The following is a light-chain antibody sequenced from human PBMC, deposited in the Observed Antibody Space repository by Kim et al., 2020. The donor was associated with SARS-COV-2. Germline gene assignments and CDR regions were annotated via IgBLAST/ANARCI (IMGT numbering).Light chain of an antibody. CDR3: QQSFSPPYT. J-gene: IGKJ2*01. CDR1: QSINSY. CDR2: AAS. V-gene: IGKV1-39*01. Sequence: DIQMTQFPSSLSASVGDRVTITCRTSQSINSYLNWYQQTPGKAPKLLLYAASSLRSGVPARFSGSGSGTDFTLTISSLQPEDFATYYCQQSFSPPYTFGQGTKLEI.